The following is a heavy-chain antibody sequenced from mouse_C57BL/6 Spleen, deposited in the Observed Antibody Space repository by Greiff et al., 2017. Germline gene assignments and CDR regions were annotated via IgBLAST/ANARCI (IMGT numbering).Heavy chain of an antibody. CDR1: GYTFTSYW. D-gene: IGHD2-3*01. V-gene: IGHV1-69*01. CDR2: IDPSDSYT. J-gene: IGHJ4*01. Sequence: QVQLQQPGAELVMPGASVKLSCKASGYTFTSYWMHWVKQRPGQGLEWIGEIDPSDSYTNYNQKFKGKSTLTVDKSSSTAYMQLSSLTSEDSAVXYCARAYDGYFHLHYAMDYWGQGTSVTVSS. CDR3: ARAYDGYFHLHYAMDY.